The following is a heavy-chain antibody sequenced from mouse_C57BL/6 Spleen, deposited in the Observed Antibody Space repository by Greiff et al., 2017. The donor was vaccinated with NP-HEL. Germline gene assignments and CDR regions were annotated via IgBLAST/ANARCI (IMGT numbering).Heavy chain of an antibody. Sequence: VQLKESGPELVKPGASVKMSCKASGYTFTDYNMHWVKQSHGKSLEWIGYINPNNGGTSYNQKFKGKATLTVNKSSSTAYMELRSLTSEDSAVYYCARGDREDRFMDYWGQGTSVTVSS. CDR1: GYTFTDYN. CDR3: ARGDREDRFMDY. J-gene: IGHJ4*01. D-gene: IGHD2-14*01. V-gene: IGHV1-22*01. CDR2: INPNNGGT.